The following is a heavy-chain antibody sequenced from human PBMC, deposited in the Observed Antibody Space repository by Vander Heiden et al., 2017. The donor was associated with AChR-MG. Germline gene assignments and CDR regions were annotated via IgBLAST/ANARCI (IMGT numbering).Heavy chain of an antibody. D-gene: IGHD6-19*01. CDR1: GFTFDDYA. Sequence: EVQLVESGGGLVQPGRSLRLSCAASGFTFDDYAMHWVRQAPGKGLEWVSGISWNSGSIGYADSVKGRFTISRDNAKNSLYLQMNSLRAEDTALYYCAKGGGSGWLAFYYFDYWGQGTLVTVSS. V-gene: IGHV3-9*01. J-gene: IGHJ4*02. CDR2: ISWNSGSI. CDR3: AKGGGSGWLAFYYFDY.